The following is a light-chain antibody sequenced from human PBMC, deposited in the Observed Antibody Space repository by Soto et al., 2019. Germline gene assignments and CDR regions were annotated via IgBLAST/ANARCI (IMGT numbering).Light chain of an antibody. J-gene: IGKJ1*01. CDR1: QGISTY. CDR2: AAS. Sequence: DIQMTQSPSTLSASAGDRVTITCRASQGISTYLNWYQQKPGKAPKVLIYAASSLQSGVPSRFSGSGSETDFTLTISSLQPEDFATYSCQQSNSITWTFGQGGKVDI. CDR3: QQSNSITWT. V-gene: IGKV1-39*01.